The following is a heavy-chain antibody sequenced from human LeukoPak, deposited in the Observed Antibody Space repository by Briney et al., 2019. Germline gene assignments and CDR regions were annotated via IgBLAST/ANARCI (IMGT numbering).Heavy chain of an antibody. J-gene: IGHJ6*02. CDR2: ISSSGSTI. D-gene: IGHD6-19*01. V-gene: IGHV3-11*01. Sequence: PGGSLRLSCAASGFTFSDYYMSWVRQAPGKGLEWVSYISSSGSTIYYADSVKGRFTISRDNAKNSLYLQMNSLRAEDTAVYYCARDLSVAGGSKAYYYGMDVWGQGTTVTVSS. CDR3: ARDLSVAGGSKAYYYGMDV. CDR1: GFTFSDYY.